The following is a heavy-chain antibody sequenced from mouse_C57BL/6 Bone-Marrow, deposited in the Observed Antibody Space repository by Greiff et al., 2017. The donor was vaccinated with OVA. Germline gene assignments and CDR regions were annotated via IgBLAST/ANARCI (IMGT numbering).Heavy chain of an antibody. V-gene: IGHV1-76*01. CDR2: IYPGSGNT. Sequence: QVQLQQSGAELVRPGASVKLSCKASGYTFTDYYINWVKQRPGQGLEWIARIYPGSGNTYYNEKFKGKATLTAEKSSSTAYMQLSSLTSEDSAVYFCARGGSNYCYFDYWGQGTTLTVSS. CDR3: ARGGSNYCYFDY. J-gene: IGHJ2*01. D-gene: IGHD2-5*01. CDR1: GYTFTDYY.